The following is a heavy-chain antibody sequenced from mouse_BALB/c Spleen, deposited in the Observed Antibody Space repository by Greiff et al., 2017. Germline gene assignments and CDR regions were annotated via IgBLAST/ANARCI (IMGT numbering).Heavy chain of an antibody. D-gene: IGHD1-1*01. CDR1: GFNIKDYY. Sequence: DVQLQESGAELVRSGASVKLSCTASGFNIKDYYMHWVKQRPEQGLEWIGWIDPENGDTEYAPKFQGKATMTADTSSNTAYLQLSSLTSEDTAVYYCNALGLLRYNYWGQGTTLTVSS. J-gene: IGHJ2*01. CDR2: IDPENGDT. V-gene: IGHV14-4*02. CDR3: NALGLLRYNY.